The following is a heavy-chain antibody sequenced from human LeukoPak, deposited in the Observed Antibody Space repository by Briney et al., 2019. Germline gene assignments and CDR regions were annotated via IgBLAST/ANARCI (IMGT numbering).Heavy chain of an antibody. CDR1: GFTFSSYE. Sequence: GGSLRLSCAASGFTFSSYEMNWVRQAPGKGLEWVSYISSSGSTIYYADSVKGRFTIPRDNAKNSLYLQMNSLRAEDTAVYYCARDLAGTTYYYYGMDVWGQGTTVTVSS. D-gene: IGHD1-7*01. J-gene: IGHJ6*02. CDR2: ISSSGSTI. V-gene: IGHV3-48*03. CDR3: ARDLAGTTYYYYGMDV.